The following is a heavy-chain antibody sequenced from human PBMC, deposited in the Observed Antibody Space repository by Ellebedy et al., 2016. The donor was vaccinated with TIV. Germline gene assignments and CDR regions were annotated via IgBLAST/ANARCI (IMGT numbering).Heavy chain of an antibody. CDR3: ARASDYYYYMDV. Sequence: GGSLRLXXAASGFTFSSYAMHWVRQAPGKGLEWVAVISYDGSNKYYADSVKGRFTISRDNSKNTLYLQMNSLRAEDTAVYYCARASDYYYYMDVWGKGTTVTVSS. J-gene: IGHJ6*03. CDR1: GFTFSSYA. CDR2: ISYDGSNK. V-gene: IGHV3-30-3*01.